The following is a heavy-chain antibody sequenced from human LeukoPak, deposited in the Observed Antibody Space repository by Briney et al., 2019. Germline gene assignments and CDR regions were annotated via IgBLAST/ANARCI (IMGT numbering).Heavy chain of an antibody. Sequence: SETLSLTCTVSGGSISSGGYYWSWIRQHPGKGLEWIGYIYYSGSTYSNPSLKSRVTISVDTSKNQFSLKLSSVTAAGTAVYYCARVYDSSGYTNRPVFDYWGQGTLVTVSS. CDR1: GGSISSGGYY. CDR2: IYYSGST. D-gene: IGHD3-22*01. V-gene: IGHV4-31*03. J-gene: IGHJ4*02. CDR3: ARVYDSSGYTNRPVFDY.